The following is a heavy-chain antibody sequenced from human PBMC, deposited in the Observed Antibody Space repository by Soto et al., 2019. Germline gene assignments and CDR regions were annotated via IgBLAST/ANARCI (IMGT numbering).Heavy chain of an antibody. J-gene: IGHJ4*02. CDR1: GYTLSEVS. CDR2: FDPEDGET. V-gene: IGHV1-24*01. D-gene: IGHD5-18*01. Sequence: ASVKVSCKVSGYTLSEVSMHWVRQAPGKGLEWMGGFDPEDGETIYAQKFQGRVTMTEDTSTDTAYMELSSLRSEDTAVYYCAPDPGYNYVMGFDHWGQGTQVTVSS. CDR3: APDPGYNYVMGFDH.